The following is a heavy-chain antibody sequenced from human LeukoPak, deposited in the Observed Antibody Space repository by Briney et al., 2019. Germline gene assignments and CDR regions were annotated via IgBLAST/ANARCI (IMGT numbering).Heavy chain of an antibody. J-gene: IGHJ5*02. CDR1: GFTFSSYW. CDR3: ASGYSGHANWFDP. V-gene: IGHV3-7*01. CDR2: IKQDGSEK. Sequence: PGGSLRLSCAASGFTFSSYWMSWVRQAPGKGLEWVANIKQDGSEKYYVDFVKGRFTISRDNPKNSLYLQMNSLRAEDTAVYYCASGYSGHANWFDPWGQGTLVTVSS. D-gene: IGHD5-12*01.